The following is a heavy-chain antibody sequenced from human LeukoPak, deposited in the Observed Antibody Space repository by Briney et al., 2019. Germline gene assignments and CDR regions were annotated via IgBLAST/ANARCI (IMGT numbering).Heavy chain of an antibody. D-gene: IGHD1-26*01. CDR1: GGSISSHY. Sequence: PPETLSLTCTVSGGSISSHYWSWIRQPPGKGLEWIGYIYYSGSTNYNPSLKSRVTISVDTSKNQFSLKLSSVTAADTAVYYCARDFSGSYYYYMDVWGKGTTVTVSS. V-gene: IGHV4-59*11. J-gene: IGHJ6*03. CDR2: IYYSGST. CDR3: ARDFSGSYYYYMDV.